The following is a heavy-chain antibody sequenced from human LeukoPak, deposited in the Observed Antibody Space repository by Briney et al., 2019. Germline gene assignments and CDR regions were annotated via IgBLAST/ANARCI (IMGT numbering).Heavy chain of an antibody. J-gene: IGHJ4*02. D-gene: IGHD4-23*01. CDR2: IYSGGST. V-gene: IGHV3-53*01. CDR3: ARRAGGYSHPYDY. CDR1: GFTVSTNY. Sequence: PGGSLRLSCVVSGFTVSTNYMSWVRRAPGKGLEWVSLIYSGGSTYYADSVKGRFTISRDNSKNTLYLQMNSLRAEDTAVYYCARRAGGYSHPYDYWGQGTLVTVSS.